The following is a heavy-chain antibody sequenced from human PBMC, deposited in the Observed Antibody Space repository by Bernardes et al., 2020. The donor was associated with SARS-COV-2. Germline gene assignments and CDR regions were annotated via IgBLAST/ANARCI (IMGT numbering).Heavy chain of an antibody. V-gene: IGHV1-18*01. CDR2: INDYTGKP. Sequence: ASVKVSCKASGYTFTNYVITWVRQVPGQGLEWLGWINDYTGKPSYAQNVQDRVTLTTDTSTKTAYMELRSLTSDDTAVYFCARDRDPERCLGTGCYDSDRLDYWGQGTLVTVSS. J-gene: IGHJ4*02. D-gene: IGHD1-1*01. CDR3: ARDRDPERCLGTGCYDSDRLDY. CDR1: GYTFTNYV.